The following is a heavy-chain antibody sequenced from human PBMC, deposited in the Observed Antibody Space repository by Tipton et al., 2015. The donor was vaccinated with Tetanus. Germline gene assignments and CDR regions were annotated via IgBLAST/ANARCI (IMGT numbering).Heavy chain of an antibody. D-gene: IGHD2/OR15-2a*01. CDR3: ARDIAIVRARDWYFDV. J-gene: IGHJ2*01. Sequence: SLRLSCAASGFTLSTYWMSWVRQAPGKGLEWVASIKQDGSEKYYADSVKGRFTISRDNSKNTLYLQMNSLSAEDTAVYYCARDIAIVRARDWYFDVWGRGTLVTVSS. CDR2: IKQDGSEK. V-gene: IGHV3-7*01. CDR1: GFTLSTYW.